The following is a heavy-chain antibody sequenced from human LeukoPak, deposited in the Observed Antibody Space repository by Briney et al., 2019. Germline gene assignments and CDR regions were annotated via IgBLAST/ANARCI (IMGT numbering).Heavy chain of an antibody. CDR3: TRPEVVDRVMISDS. J-gene: IGHJ1*01. Sequence: GGSLRLSCAASGFTFSGSDIHWVRQASGKGLEWVGRIRNKGNNYATEYAASVKGRFTISRDDSKNTAYLQMNSLKIEDTAPYYCTRPEVVDRVMISDSWGQGTLVTVSS. V-gene: IGHV3-73*01. CDR1: GFTFSGSD. CDR2: IRNKGNNYAT. D-gene: IGHD5-18*01.